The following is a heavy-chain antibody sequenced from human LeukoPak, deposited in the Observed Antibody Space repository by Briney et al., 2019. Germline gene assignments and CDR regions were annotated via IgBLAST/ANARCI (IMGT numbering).Heavy chain of an antibody. Sequence: PSETLSLTCTVSGYSISSGYYWGWIRQPPGKGLEWIGSIYHSGSTYYNPSLKSRVTISVDTSKNQFSLKLSSVTAADTAVYYCARERGGMTTVDYWGQGTLVTVSS. CDR1: GYSISSGYY. CDR2: IYHSGST. D-gene: IGHD4-17*01. V-gene: IGHV4-38-2*02. J-gene: IGHJ4*02. CDR3: ARERGGMTTVDY.